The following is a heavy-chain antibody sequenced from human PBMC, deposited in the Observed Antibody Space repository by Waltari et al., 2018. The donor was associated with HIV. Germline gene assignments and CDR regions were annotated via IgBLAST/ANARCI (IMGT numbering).Heavy chain of an antibody. J-gene: IGHJ4*02. V-gene: IGHV3-23*04. D-gene: IGHD6-19*01. CDR3: AHEAAVSAGPLDS. CDR1: GVTGGPSA. CDR2: IGGSDNST. Sequence: EVHLAESGGGLVQTGESLTISCVVSGVTGGPSALTWVRQAPGKGLQWVSSIGGSDNSTHYADSVRDRFFISRDDSQNTLSLQMHSLTINDTAVYFCAHEAAVSAGPLDSWGQGIIVIVSS.